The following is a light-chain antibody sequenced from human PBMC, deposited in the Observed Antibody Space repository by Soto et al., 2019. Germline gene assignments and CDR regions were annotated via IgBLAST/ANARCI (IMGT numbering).Light chain of an antibody. V-gene: IGKV1-5*01. CDR1: QSIRSW. CDR3: QQYDSFSKT. J-gene: IGKJ1*01. CDR2: DAS. Sequence: DIQMTQSPSTLSASVGDRVTITCRASQSIRSWLAWYQQKPGKAPQLLIYDASNLESGVPSRFSGSGSGTEFTLTISSLQPDDFATYYCQQYDSFSKTFGRGTKVEV.